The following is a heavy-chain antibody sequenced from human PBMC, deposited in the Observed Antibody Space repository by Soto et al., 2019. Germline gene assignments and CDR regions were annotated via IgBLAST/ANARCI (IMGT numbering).Heavy chain of an antibody. CDR3: ARDGLNPRYCTNGVCTMTVPGRHYMDV. V-gene: IGHV3-33*01. D-gene: IGHD2-8*01. CDR2: IWYDGSNK. Sequence: PGGSLRLSCAASGFTFSSYGMHWVRQAPGKGLEWVAVIWYDGSNKYYADSVKGRFTISRDNSKNTLYLQMNSLRAEDTAVYYCARDGLNPRYCTNGVCTMTVPGRHYMDVWGKGTTVTVSS. J-gene: IGHJ6*03. CDR1: GFTFSSYG.